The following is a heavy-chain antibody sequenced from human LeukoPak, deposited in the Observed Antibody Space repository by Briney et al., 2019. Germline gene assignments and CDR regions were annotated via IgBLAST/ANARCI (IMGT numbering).Heavy chain of an antibody. D-gene: IGHD2-15*01. CDR3: AMVVAATHDAFDI. CDR1: GFTFSSYG. CDR2: IRYDGSNK. Sequence: PGGSLRLSCAASGFTFSSYGMHWVRQAPGKGLEWVAFIRYDGSNKYYADSVKGRFTISRDNSKNTLYLQMNSLRAEDTAVYYCAMVVAATHDAFDIWGQGTMVTVSS. V-gene: IGHV3-30*02. J-gene: IGHJ3*02.